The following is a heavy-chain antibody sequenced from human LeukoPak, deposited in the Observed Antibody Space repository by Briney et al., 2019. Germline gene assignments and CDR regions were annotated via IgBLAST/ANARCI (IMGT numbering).Heavy chain of an antibody. CDR1: GITVSKYW. Sequence: PGGSLRLSCAVSGITVSKYWMHWVRQAPGKGLEWVSGISISGGATFYADSVKGRFTISRDNSKNTLYLQMNNLRADDTAVYYCVRATTLCDYWGQGTPVTVSP. CDR2: ISISGGAT. J-gene: IGHJ4*02. V-gene: IGHV3-23*01. D-gene: IGHD1-14*01. CDR3: VRATTLCDY.